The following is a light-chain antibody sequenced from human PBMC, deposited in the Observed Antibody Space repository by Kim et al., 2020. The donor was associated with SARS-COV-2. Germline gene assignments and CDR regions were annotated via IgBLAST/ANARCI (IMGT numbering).Light chain of an antibody. V-gene: IGKV1-33*01. Sequence: DIQMTQSPSSLSASVGDRVTITCQASQDIGKYLNWYQQKPGKAPKLLIYDTSNLETGVPSRFSGSGSGTAFFSPISSMQPPDIAMDYYQQHDSPSRLAFGGGTKLEI. CDR1: QDIGKY. CDR3: QQHDSPSRLA. CDR2: DTS. J-gene: IGKJ4*01.